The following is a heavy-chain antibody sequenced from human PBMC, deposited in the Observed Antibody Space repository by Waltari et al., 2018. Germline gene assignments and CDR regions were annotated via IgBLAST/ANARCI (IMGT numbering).Heavy chain of an antibody. CDR1: GFNFGASS. CDR2: CVASCAIA. D-gene: IGHD3-16*02. CDR3: VKEYDSVWGSYRYLDN. Sequence: EVQLLVSGGGLVQPGGSLRLSCAASGFNFGASSMSWVSQAPGKVLHWVSRCVASCAIACYTVSVKCRFSISRDNSKNSLYLEMSSLRAEDTAIYDCVKEYDSVWGSYRYLDNWDQGTLVTVSS. V-gene: IGHV3-23*01. J-gene: IGHJ4*02.